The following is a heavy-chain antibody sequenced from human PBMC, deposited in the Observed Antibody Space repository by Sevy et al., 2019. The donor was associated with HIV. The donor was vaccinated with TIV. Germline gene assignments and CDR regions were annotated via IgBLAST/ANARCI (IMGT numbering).Heavy chain of an antibody. Sequence: GGSLRLSCEASGFTFSSYWMSWVRQAPGKGLEWVANIKEDGSVKYYVESVKGRFTISRDNAKNSVYLQMNSPRAADEALYYCVRAIGAAGSYWGLGTLVTVSS. CDR3: VRAIGAAGSY. D-gene: IGHD6-13*01. J-gene: IGHJ4*02. V-gene: IGHV3-7*01. CDR1: GFTFSSYW. CDR2: IKEDGSVK.